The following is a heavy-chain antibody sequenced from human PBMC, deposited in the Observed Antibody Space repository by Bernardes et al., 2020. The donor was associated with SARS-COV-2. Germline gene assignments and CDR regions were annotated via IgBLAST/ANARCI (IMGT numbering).Heavy chain of an antibody. D-gene: IGHD1-20*01. CDR2: INPANGGT. Sequence: AQVKVCCKTSGYTFTVYYIHWMRQAPGQGLEWMGWINPANGGTKSAQRFQGRVTLTGDTSISTAYMELTGLRSDDTAMYYCAVAVFGVGVGGITPENVFALWGQGTMVTVSS. V-gene: IGHV1-2*02. CDR1: GYTFTVYY. J-gene: IGHJ3*01. CDR3: AVAVFGVGVGGITPENVFAL.